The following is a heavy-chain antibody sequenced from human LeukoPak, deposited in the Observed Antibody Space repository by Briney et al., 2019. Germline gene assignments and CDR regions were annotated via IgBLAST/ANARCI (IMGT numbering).Heavy chain of an antibody. V-gene: IGHV4-38-2*01. J-gene: IGHJ4*02. CDR2: FFQSHKS. D-gene: IGHD3-10*02. Sequence: SETLSLTCAISGHSTTRGYYWAWFRQSPGKGLEWIATFFQSHKSFYNASLESRVTMSLDASKSQFSLNLTSVTAADTAVYYCARVLSVPYLLDSWDRGTQVSVSS. CDR3: ARVLSVPYLLDS. CDR1: GHSTTRGYY.